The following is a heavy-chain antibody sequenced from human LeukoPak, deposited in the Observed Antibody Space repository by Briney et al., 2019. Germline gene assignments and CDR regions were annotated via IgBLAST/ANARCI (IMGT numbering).Heavy chain of an antibody. J-gene: IGHJ4*02. CDR1: GFTFSSYA. D-gene: IGHD3-22*01. CDR2: ISYDGSNK. V-gene: IGHV3-30-3*01. Sequence: GGSLRLSCAASGFTFSSYAMHWVRQAPGKGLEWVAVISYDGSNKYYADSVKGRFTISRDNSKNTLYLQMNSLRAEDTAVYYCARGLYYYDSKGAFDYWGQGTLVAASS. CDR3: ARGLYYYDSKGAFDY.